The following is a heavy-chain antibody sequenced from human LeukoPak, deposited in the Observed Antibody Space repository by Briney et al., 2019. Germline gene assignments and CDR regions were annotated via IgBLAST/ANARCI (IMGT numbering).Heavy chain of an antibody. CDR3: ARGVAAAAYYMDV. CDR1: GGSISSYY. Sequence: KPSETLSLTCTVSGGSISSYYWSWIRQPPGKGLEWIGYIYYSGSTNYNPSLKSRVTISVDTSKNQFSLKLSSVTAADTAVYYCARGVAAAAYYMDVWGKGTTVTVSS. J-gene: IGHJ6*03. CDR2: IYYSGST. V-gene: IGHV4-59*01. D-gene: IGHD6-25*01.